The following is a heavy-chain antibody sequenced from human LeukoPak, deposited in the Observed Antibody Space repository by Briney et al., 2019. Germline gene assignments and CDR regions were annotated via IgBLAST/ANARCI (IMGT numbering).Heavy chain of an antibody. CDR2: MNPNSGNT. Sequence: ASVKVSCKASGGTFSSYGISWVRQATGQGLEWMGWMNPNSGNTGYAQKFQGRVTITRNTSISPAYMELRGLRSEGTAVYYCARGGSGWYYYYFRDVGGKGTTVSVSS. V-gene: IGHV1-8*03. J-gene: IGHJ6*03. CDR1: GGTFSSYG. CDR3: ARGGSGWYYYYFRDV. D-gene: IGHD6-19*01.